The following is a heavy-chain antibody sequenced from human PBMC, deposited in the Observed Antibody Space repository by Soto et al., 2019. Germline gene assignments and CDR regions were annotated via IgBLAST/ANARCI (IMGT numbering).Heavy chain of an antibody. V-gene: IGHV4-34*01. CDR1: GESFKNSS. D-gene: IGHD4-17*01. J-gene: IGHJ4*02. CDR2: ISHTGST. Sequence: SETLSLTCAVFGESFKNSSWTWLRQPPGRGLEWIGEISHTGSTNYNPSLKSRVIISVDTSKNQFSLKLGSVAAADTALYYCATSTVAGALDYWGQGTQVTVSS. CDR3: ATSTVAGALDY.